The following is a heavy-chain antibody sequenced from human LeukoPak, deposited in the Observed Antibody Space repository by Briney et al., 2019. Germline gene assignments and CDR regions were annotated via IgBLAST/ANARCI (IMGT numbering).Heavy chain of an antibody. CDR3: ARCRNSSSSSDY. D-gene: IGHD6-13*01. CDR2: INHSGST. V-gene: IGHV4-34*01. CDR1: GGSFSGYY. Sequence: SETLSLTCAVYGGSFSGYYWSWIRQPPGKGLEWIEEINHSGSTNYNPSLKSRVTISVDTSKNQFSLKLSSVTAADTAVYYCARCRNSSSSSDYWGRGTLVTVSS. J-gene: IGHJ4*02.